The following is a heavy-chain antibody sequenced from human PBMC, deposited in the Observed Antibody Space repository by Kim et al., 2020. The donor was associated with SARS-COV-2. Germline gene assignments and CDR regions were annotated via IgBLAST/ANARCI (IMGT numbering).Heavy chain of an antibody. CDR2: INHSGST. V-gene: IGHV4-34*01. CDR1: GGSFSGYY. D-gene: IGHD4-17*01. Sequence: SETLSLTCAVYGGSFSGYYWSWIRQPPGKGLEWIGEINHSGSTNYNPSLKSRVTISVDTSKNQFSLKLSSVTAADTAVYYCARGRAVTTFYYYYGMDVWGQGTTVTVSS. J-gene: IGHJ6*02. CDR3: ARGRAVTTFYYYYGMDV.